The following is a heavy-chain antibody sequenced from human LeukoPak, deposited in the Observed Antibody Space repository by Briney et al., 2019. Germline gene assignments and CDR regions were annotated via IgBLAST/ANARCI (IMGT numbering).Heavy chain of an antibody. V-gene: IGHV4-30-2*01. CDR1: GGSISSGGYS. D-gene: IGHD6-19*01. Sequence: NPSETLSLTCAVSGGSISSGGYSWSWIRQPPGKGLEWIGYTYHSGSTYYNPSLKSRVTISVDRSKNQFSLKLSSVTAADTAVYYCARSGYSSGWYKLDAFDIRGQGTMVTVSS. CDR3: ARSGYSSGWYKLDAFDI. CDR2: TYHSGST. J-gene: IGHJ3*02.